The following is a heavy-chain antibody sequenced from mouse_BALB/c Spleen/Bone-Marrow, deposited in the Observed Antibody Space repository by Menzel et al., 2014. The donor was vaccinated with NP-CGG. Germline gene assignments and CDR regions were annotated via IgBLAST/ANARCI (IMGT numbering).Heavy chain of an antibody. V-gene: IGHV5-6-3*01. CDR2: IKSNGGST. J-gene: IGHJ3*01. Sequence: EVMLVESGGGLVQPGGSLKLSCAASGFTFSSYGMSWVRQNIDKRLELVATIKSNGGSTHYPDSVKGRFSISRDNAKDTLYLQMSSLKSEDTAMYYCTSLSSMITAAWFAYWGQGTLVTISA. CDR3: TSLSSMITAAWFAY. CDR1: GFTFSSYG. D-gene: IGHD2-4*01.